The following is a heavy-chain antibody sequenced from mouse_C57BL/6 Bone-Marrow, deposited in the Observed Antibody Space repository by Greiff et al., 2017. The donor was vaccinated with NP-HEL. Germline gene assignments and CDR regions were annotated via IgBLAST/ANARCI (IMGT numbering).Heavy chain of an antibody. CDR1: GFTFTDYY. Sequence: EVMLMESGGGLVQPGGSLSLSCAASGFTFTDYYMSWVRQPPGKALEWLGFIRNKANGYTTEYSASVKGRFTISRDNSQSILYLQMNALRAEDSATYYCARWDYYGSSHWYFDVWGTGTTVTVSS. V-gene: IGHV7-3*01. D-gene: IGHD1-1*01. J-gene: IGHJ1*03. CDR3: ARWDYYGSSHWYFDV. CDR2: IRNKANGYTT.